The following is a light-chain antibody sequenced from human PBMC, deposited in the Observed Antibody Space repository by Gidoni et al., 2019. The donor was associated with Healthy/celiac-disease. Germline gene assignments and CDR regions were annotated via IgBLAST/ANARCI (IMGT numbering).Light chain of an antibody. CDR2: KDS. Sequence: SYELTQPPSVSVSPGQTARITCSGDALPKQYAYWYQQKPGRAPVLVIYKDSERPSGIPERFSGSSSGTTVTLTISGVQAEDEADYYCQSADSSGTYNVVFGGGTKLTVL. CDR3: QSADSSGTYNVV. J-gene: IGLJ2*01. V-gene: IGLV3-25*02. CDR1: ALPKQY.